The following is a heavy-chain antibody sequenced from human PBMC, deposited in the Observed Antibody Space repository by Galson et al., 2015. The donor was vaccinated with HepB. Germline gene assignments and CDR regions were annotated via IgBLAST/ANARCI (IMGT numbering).Heavy chain of an antibody. D-gene: IGHD3-22*01. CDR1: GYSFTTYA. CDR3: AREYYDSSGYYFRPNAFDF. CDR2: INTGNGNT. J-gene: IGHJ3*01. V-gene: IGHV1-3*04. Sequence: SVKVSCKASGYSFTTYAIYWVRQAPGQRLEWMGWINTGNGNTRYSQKFQGRVTITRDTSASTAYMELSSLRSEDTAVYYCAREYYDSSGYYFRPNAFDFWGQRTMVTVSS.